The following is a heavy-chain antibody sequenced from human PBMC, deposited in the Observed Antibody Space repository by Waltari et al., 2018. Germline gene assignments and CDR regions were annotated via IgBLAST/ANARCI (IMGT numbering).Heavy chain of an antibody. Sequence: QVQLVESGGGVVQPGRSLRLSCAASGFPFSSYGMHWVRQAPGKGLEWVAVIWYDGSNKYYADSVKGRFTISRDNSKNTLYLQMNSLRAEDTAVYYCARGIVGATGFDYWGQGTLVTVSS. J-gene: IGHJ4*02. D-gene: IGHD1-26*01. CDR1: GFPFSSYG. CDR2: IWYDGSNK. CDR3: ARGIVGATGFDY. V-gene: IGHV3-33*01.